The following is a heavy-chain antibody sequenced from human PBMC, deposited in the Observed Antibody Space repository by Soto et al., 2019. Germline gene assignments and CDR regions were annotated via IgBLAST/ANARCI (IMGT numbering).Heavy chain of an antibody. CDR1: GFTFSSYG. V-gene: IGHV3-33*01. CDR3: ARAGTNYGDYEIPYYYYDYSDV. D-gene: IGHD4-17*01. Sequence: QVQLVESGGGVVQPGRSLRLSCAASGFTFSSYGMHWVRQAPGKGLEWVAVIWYDGSNKYYADSVKGRFTISRDNSKNTLYLQMNSLRAEDTAVYYCARAGTNYGDYEIPYYYYDYSDVWGKGTTVTVSS. CDR2: IWYDGSNK. J-gene: IGHJ6*03.